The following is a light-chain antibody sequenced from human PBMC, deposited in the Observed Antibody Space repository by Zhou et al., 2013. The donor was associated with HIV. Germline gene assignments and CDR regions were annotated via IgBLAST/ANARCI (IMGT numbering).Light chain of an antibody. V-gene: IGKV3-15*01. Sequence: EIVMTQSPATLSVSSGERATLSCRASQSVATNLAWYQQKPGQAPRLLIYGVSTRAAGVPARFSGSGAWTEFTLTISSMQSEDFAVYYCQQYHNWPPALTFGGGTEVEIK. J-gene: IGKJ4*01. CDR3: QQYHNWPPALT. CDR2: GVS. CDR1: QSVATN.